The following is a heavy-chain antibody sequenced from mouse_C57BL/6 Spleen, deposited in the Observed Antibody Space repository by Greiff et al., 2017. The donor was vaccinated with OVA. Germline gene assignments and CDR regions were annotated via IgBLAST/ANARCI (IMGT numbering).Heavy chain of an antibody. J-gene: IGHJ3*01. CDR2: FYPGSGSI. CDR1: GYTFTEYT. CDR3: ARHEDEGLRREAWFAY. D-gene: IGHD2-4*01. V-gene: IGHV1-62-2*01. Sequence: QVQLKQSGAELVKPGASVKLSCKASGYTFTEYTIHLVKQRSGQGLEWIGWFYPGSGSIKYNEKFKDKATLTADKSSSTVYMELSRLTSEDSAVYFCARHEDEGLRREAWFAYWGQGTLVTVSA.